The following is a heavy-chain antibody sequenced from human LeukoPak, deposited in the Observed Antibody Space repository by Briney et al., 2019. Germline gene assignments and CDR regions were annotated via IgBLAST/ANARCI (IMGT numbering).Heavy chain of an antibody. CDR3: ARLLQNYYDSSGHFDY. CDR1: GYSISSGYY. Sequence: PSETLSLTCTVSGYSISSGYYWGWIRQPPGKGLEWIGSIYHSGSTYYNPSLKSRVTISVDTSKNQFSLKLSSVTAADTAVYYCARLLQNYYDSSGHFDYWGQGTLVTVSS. V-gene: IGHV4-38-2*02. D-gene: IGHD3-22*01. CDR2: IYHSGST. J-gene: IGHJ4*02.